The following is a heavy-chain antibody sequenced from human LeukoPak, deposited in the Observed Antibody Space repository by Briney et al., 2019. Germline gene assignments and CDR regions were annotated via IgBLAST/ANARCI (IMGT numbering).Heavy chain of an antibody. V-gene: IGHV4-61*09. J-gene: IGHJ4*02. CDR2: IYPSGRT. Sequence: SQTLSLTCTVSGGSISSGSHYWSWIRQPAGKGLDWVGHIYPSGRTNYNPSLTSRVTIAIDTSKNQFSLKLSSVTAADSAVYFCAREGQQLVPPLDSWGQGTLVTVSS. D-gene: IGHD6-6*01. CDR1: GGSISSGSHY. CDR3: AREGQQLVPPLDS.